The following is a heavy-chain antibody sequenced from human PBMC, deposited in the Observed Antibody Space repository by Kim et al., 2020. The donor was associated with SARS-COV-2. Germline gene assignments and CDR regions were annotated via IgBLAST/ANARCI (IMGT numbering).Heavy chain of an antibody. D-gene: IGHD4-17*01. J-gene: IGHJ4*02. Sequence: YAASVKGRFTISRDNSKNTLYLQMNSLRAEDTAVYYCARAGGDYWYYFDYWGQGTLVTVSS. V-gene: IGHV3-30*01. CDR3: ARAGGDYWYYFDY.